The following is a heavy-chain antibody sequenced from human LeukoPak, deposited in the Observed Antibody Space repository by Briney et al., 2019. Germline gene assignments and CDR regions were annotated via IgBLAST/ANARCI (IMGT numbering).Heavy chain of an antibody. CDR1: GGTFSSYA. V-gene: IGHV1-69*05. CDR2: IIPIFGTA. J-gene: IGHJ5*02. CDR3: ARGPGSGWYTWFDP. D-gene: IGHD6-19*01. Sequence: SVKVSCKASGGTFSSYAISWVRQAPGQGLEWMGGIIPIFGTANYAQEFQGRVTITTDESTSTAYMELSSLRSEDTAVYYCARGPGSGWYTWFDPWGQGTLVTVSS.